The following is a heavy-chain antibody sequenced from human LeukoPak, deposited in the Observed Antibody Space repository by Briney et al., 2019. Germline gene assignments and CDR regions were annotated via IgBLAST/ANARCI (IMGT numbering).Heavy chain of an antibody. D-gene: IGHD2-15*01. CDR1: GFAFNNYV. CDR2: ISGSGVTT. Sequence: GGSLRLSCAASGFAFNNYVMTWVRQAPGKGLEWVSSISGSGVTTYYTDSVKGRFTISRDNSRSTLYLQMNGLRAEDTAVYYCAKYRTGSSYSGVDYWGQGTLVTVSS. V-gene: IGHV3-23*01. J-gene: IGHJ4*02. CDR3: AKYRTGSSYSGVDY.